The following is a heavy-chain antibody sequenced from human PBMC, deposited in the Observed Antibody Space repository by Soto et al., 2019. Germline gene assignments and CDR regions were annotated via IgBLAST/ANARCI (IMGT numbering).Heavy chain of an antibody. Sequence: PGGSLSLSCAASGFTFSSYAMSWVRQAPGKGLEWVSAISGSGGSTYYADSVKGRLTISRDNSKNTLYLQMNSLRAEDTAVYYCAKYVTKAFDIWGQGTMVTVSS. CDR1: GFTFSSYA. J-gene: IGHJ3*02. CDR3: AKYVTKAFDI. V-gene: IGHV3-23*01. D-gene: IGHD4-17*01. CDR2: ISGSGGST.